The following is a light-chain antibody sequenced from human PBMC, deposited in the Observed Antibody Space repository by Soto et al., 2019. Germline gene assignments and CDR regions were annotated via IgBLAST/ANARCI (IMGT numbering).Light chain of an antibody. CDR1: SGHSSYA. CDR2: LNSDGSH. V-gene: IGLV4-69*01. CDR3: QTWGTGIQV. J-gene: IGLJ1*01. Sequence: QLVLTQSPSASASLGASVKLTCTLSSGHSSYAMAWHQQQPEKGPRYLMKLNSDGSHSKGDGIPDRFSGSSSGAERYLTISSLQSEDEADYYCQTWGTGIQVFGTGTKLTVL.